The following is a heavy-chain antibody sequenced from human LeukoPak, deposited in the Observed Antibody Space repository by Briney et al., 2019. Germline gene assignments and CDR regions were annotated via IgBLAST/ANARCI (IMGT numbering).Heavy chain of an antibody. CDR1: GGSINSGDYY. J-gene: IGHJ4*02. CDR2: IYYSGST. CDR3: AREDHCSSTSCSYFFDY. D-gene: IGHD2-2*01. V-gene: IGHV4-30-4*01. Sequence: SQTLSLICTVSGGSINSGDYYWSWIRQPPGKGLEWIGYIYYSGSTYYNPSLKSRVTISVDTSKNQFSLKLSSVTAADSAVYYCAREDHCSSTSCSYFFDYWGQGTLVTVSS.